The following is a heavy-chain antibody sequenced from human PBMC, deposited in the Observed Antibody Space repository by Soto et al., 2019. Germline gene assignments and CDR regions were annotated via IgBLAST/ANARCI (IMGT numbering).Heavy chain of an antibody. CDR1: GFTFSSHG. J-gene: IGHJ6*02. D-gene: IGHD3-3*01. Sequence: QVQLVESGGGVVQPGRSLRLSCAASGFTFSSHGMHWVRQAPGKGLEWVAVIWFDGSNRYYIDSVKGRFTISRDNSKNTLYLQMNSLRAEDTAVYYCARTQYYDFWSGALGGGMDVWGQGTTVTVSS. V-gene: IGHV3-33*01. CDR3: ARTQYYDFWSGALGGGMDV. CDR2: IWFDGSNR.